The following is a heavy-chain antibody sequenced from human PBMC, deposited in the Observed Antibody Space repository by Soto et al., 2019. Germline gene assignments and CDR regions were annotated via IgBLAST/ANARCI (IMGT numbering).Heavy chain of an antibody. Sequence: SETLSLTCAVYGGSFSGYYWSWIRQPPGKGLEWIGEINHSGSTNYNPSLKSRVTISVDTSKNQFSLKLSSVTAADTAVYYCARGAGGIIVVVPAAMAGYFDHWGQGTLVTVSS. CDR2: INHSGST. CDR3: ARGAGGIIVVVPAAMAGYFDH. V-gene: IGHV4-34*01. J-gene: IGHJ4*02. D-gene: IGHD2-2*01. CDR1: GGSFSGYY.